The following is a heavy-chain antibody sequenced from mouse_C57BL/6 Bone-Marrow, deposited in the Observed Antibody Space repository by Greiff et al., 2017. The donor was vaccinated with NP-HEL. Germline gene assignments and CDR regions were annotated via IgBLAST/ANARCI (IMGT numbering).Heavy chain of an antibody. CDR3: TSTTVSRYFDY. CDR1: GFNIKDDY. V-gene: IGHV14-4*01. Sequence: EVQVVESGAELVRPGASVKLSCTASGFNIKDDYMHWVKQRPEQGLEWIGWIDPENGDTEYASKFQGKATITADTSSNTAYLQLSSLTSEDTAVYYCTSTTVSRYFDYWGQGTTLTVSS. J-gene: IGHJ2*01. D-gene: IGHD1-1*01. CDR2: IDPENGDT.